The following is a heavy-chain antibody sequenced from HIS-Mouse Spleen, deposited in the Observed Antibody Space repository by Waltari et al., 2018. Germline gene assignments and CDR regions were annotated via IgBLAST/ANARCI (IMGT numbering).Heavy chain of an antibody. Sequence: QVQLQPWGAGLLKPSETLSLTCAVYGVSFSGYYWSWLRQPPGKGLEWIGEIKHSGRTNYNPSLKSRVTISVDTSKNQFSLKLSSVTAADTAVYYCAGYNWNYGTDYWGQGTLVTVSS. CDR3: AGYNWNYGTDY. CDR2: IKHSGRT. V-gene: IGHV4-34*01. D-gene: IGHD1-7*01. J-gene: IGHJ4*02. CDR1: GVSFSGYY.